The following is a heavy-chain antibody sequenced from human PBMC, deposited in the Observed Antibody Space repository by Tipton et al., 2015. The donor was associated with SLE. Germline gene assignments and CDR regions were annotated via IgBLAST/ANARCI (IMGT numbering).Heavy chain of an antibody. Sequence: SLRLSCAASGFTFSNYWMSWVRQAPGEGLEWVAVITQDGSEKFYVESVKGRFTISRDNSKNTLYLQMNSLRAEDTAIYYCAKGGWLDDWGQGTQVAVSS. CDR1: GFTFSNYW. V-gene: IGHV3-7*03. J-gene: IGHJ5*02. CDR2: ITQDGSEK. CDR3: AKGGWLDD.